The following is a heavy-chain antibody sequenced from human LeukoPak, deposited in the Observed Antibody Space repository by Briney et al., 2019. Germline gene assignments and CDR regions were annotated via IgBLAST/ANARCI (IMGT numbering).Heavy chain of an antibody. CDR3: ARHGRVATIFRGDYYYYYYMDV. CDR1: GYSFTSYW. CDR2: IYPGDSDT. J-gene: IGHJ6*03. Sequence: GESLKISCKGSGYSFTSYWIGWVRQMPGKGLEWMGIIYPGDSDTRYSPSFQGQVTISADKSISTAYLQWSSLKASDTAMYYCARHGRVATIFRGDYYYYYYMDVWGKGTTVTISS. D-gene: IGHD5-12*01. V-gene: IGHV5-51*01.